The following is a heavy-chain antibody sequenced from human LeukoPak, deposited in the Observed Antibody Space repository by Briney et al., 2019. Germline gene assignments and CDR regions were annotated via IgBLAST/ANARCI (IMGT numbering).Heavy chain of an antibody. Sequence: ASVKASCKASGYTFTSYGISWVRQAPGQGLEWMGLISAYNGNTNYAQKLQGRVTMTTDTSTSTAYMELRSLRSDDTAVYYCARDAHYVWGSYRTRFDYWGQGTLVTVSS. D-gene: IGHD3-16*02. J-gene: IGHJ4*02. CDR3: ARDAHYVWGSYRTRFDY. V-gene: IGHV1-18*01. CDR2: ISAYNGNT. CDR1: GYTFTSYG.